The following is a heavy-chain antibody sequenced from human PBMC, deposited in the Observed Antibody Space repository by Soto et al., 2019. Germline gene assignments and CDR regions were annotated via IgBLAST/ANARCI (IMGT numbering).Heavy chain of an antibody. CDR2: ISTTSSYT. D-gene: IGHD5-12*01. Sequence: QVQLVESGGGVVKPGGSLRLSCAVSGFTFSDYYMTWIRQAPGKGLEWVSYISTTSSYTYYADSVKGRFTISRYNANNSLYLQMNSLRAEDTAVYYCARGGGYAPFDYWGQGTLVTVSS. CDR1: GFTFSDYY. J-gene: IGHJ4*02. CDR3: ARGGGYAPFDY. V-gene: IGHV3-11*06.